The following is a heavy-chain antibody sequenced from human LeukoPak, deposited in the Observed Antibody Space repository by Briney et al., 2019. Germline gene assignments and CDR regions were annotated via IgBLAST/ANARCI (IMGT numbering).Heavy chain of an antibody. CDR2: IIPMFGTA. D-gene: IGHD2-15*01. CDR3: ASFKPGSAFDI. Sequence: GASVKVSCKASGGTFSSYAISWVRQAPGQGLEWMGGIIPMFGTANYAQKFQGRVTITADESTSTAYMELSSLRSEDTAVYYCASFKPGSAFDIWGQGTMVTVSS. V-gene: IGHV1-69*13. CDR1: GGTFSSYA. J-gene: IGHJ3*02.